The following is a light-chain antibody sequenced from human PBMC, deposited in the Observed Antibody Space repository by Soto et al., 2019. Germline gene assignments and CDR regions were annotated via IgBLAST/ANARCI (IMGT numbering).Light chain of an antibody. V-gene: IGKV1-27*01. CDR3: QKYNSAPLT. CDR1: QGISNS. Sequence: DIQMTQSPSSLSASVGDRVTITCRASQGISNSLAWYQQKPGKVPKLLFYAASTLQSGVPSRFSGGGSGTDFALTISSLQPEDVATYYCQKYNSAPLTFGPGTRVEIK. J-gene: IGKJ3*01. CDR2: AAS.